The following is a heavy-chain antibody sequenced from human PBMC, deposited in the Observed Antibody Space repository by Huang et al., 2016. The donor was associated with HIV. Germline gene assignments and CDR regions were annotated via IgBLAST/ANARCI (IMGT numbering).Heavy chain of an antibody. J-gene: IGHJ6*03. CDR2: INHSAST. CDR3: ARGQGGYYYYYMDV. CDR1: GGSFSVYY. V-gene: IGHV4-34*01. Sequence: QVQLQQWGAGLLRPSETLSLTCAGYGGSFSVYYGTWIRQPPGKGLEWIGEINHSASTNYNPALKSRVTISVDTSRNQFSLTLTSVTAADTAVYYCARGQGGYYYYYMDVWGKGTTVTVSS.